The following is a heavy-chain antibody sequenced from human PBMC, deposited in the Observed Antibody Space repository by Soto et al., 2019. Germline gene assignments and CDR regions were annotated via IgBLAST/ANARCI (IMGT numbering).Heavy chain of an antibody. CDR2: IYYSGST. Sequence: SETLSLTCTVSGGSISGYYWSWIRQPPGKGLEWIGYIYYSGSTNYNPSLKSRVTISVDTSKNQFSLKLNSVTAADTAVYYCARDDSSGWYYFDYWGQGTLVTVSS. V-gene: IGHV4-59*01. CDR3: ARDDSSGWYYFDY. J-gene: IGHJ4*02. D-gene: IGHD6-19*01. CDR1: GGSISGYY.